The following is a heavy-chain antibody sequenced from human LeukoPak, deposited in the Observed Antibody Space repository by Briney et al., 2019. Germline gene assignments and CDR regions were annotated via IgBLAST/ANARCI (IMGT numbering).Heavy chain of an antibody. CDR3: ARVTAAGGRAFDI. Sequence: GGSLRLSCAASGFTFDDYYMSWIRQAPGKGLEWISYIGGSGTPIYYADSVKGRFTISRDNAKNSLYLQMNSLRAEDTAVYYCARVTAAGGRAFDIWGQGTMVTVSS. J-gene: IGHJ3*02. CDR2: IGGSGTPI. D-gene: IGHD6-13*01. V-gene: IGHV3-11*04. CDR1: GFTFDDYY.